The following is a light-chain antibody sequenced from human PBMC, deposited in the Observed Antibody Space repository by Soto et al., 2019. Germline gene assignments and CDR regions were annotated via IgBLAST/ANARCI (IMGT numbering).Light chain of an antibody. J-gene: IGKJ1*01. V-gene: IGKV3-15*01. Sequence: ILMTHSPATVSVSPGERATLSCRASLSISSNLAWYQQKPGQAPRLLIYGASTRATDIPDRFSGSGSGTEFTLTISSLQSEDSAVYYCQQYQNWLWTFGQGTKVEIK. CDR2: GAS. CDR3: QQYQNWLWT. CDR1: LSISSN.